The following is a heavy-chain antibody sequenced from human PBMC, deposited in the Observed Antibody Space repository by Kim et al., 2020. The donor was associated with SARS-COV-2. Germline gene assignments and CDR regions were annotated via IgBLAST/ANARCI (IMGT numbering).Heavy chain of an antibody. J-gene: IGHJ5*02. V-gene: IGHV1-3*01. CDR2: INAGNGNT. CDR3: ARDYPVLRYVDCRFDP. Sequence: ASVKVSCKASGYTFTSYAMHWVRQAPGQRLEWMGWINAGNGNTKYSQKFQGRVTITRDTSASTAYMELSSLRSEDTAVYYCARDYPVLRYVDCRFDPWGQGTLVTVSS. D-gene: IGHD3-9*01. CDR1: GYTFTSYA.